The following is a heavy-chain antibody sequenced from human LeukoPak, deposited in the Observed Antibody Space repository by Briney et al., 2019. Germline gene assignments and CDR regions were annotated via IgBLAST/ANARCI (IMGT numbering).Heavy chain of an antibody. V-gene: IGHV4-59*01. Sequence: SETLSLTCTVSGGSISSYYWSWLRQPPGKGLEWIGYIYYSGSTNYNPSLKSRVTISVDTSKNQFSLKLSSVTAADTAVYYCARLIVGSFDYWGQGTLVTVSS. J-gene: IGHJ4*02. CDR2: IYYSGST. D-gene: IGHD1-26*01. CDR3: ARLIVGSFDY. CDR1: GGSISSYY.